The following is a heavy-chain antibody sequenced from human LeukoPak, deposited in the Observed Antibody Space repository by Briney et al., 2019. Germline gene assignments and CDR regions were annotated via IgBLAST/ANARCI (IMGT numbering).Heavy chain of an antibody. CDR2: IKMDGSDT. D-gene: IGHD4-17*01. CDR1: GFTFSNYW. J-gene: IGHJ4*02. V-gene: IGHV3-74*01. CDR3: ARGSDYGDNFDDFDY. Sequence: GGSLRLSCAASGFTFSNYWMHWVRQAPGKGLLWVSRIKMDGSDTIYADSVKGRFTISRDNAKNSVYLQMSSLTTEDTAVYYCARGSDYGDNFDDFDYWGQGTLVTVSS.